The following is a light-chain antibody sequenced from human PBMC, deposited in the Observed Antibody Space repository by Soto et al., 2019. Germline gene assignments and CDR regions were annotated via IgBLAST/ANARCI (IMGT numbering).Light chain of an antibody. J-gene: IGKJ4*01. CDR2: AAS. V-gene: IGKV1-9*01. CDR3: QQLNSYPG. Sequence: DIQLTQSPSFLSASVGDRVTITCRASQGISSYLAWYQQKPGKAPNLLIYAASTLQSGVPSRFRGSGSGTEFTLTISSLQPEDFATYYCQQLNSYPGFVGGTKVEIK. CDR1: QGISSY.